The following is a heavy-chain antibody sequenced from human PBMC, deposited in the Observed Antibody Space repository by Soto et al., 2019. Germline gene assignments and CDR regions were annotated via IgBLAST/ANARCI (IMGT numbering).Heavy chain of an antibody. J-gene: IGHJ6*02. D-gene: IGHD3-16*01. Sequence: SETLSLTCTVSGGSISSYYWSWIRQPPGKGLEWIGYIYYSGSTNYNPSLKSRVTISVDTSKNLFSLKLSSVTAADTAVYYCGRGGGGSRDYYYYGMDVWGQGTTVTVSS. V-gene: IGHV4-59*01. CDR2: IYYSGST. CDR3: GRGGGGSRDYYYYGMDV. CDR1: GGSISSYY.